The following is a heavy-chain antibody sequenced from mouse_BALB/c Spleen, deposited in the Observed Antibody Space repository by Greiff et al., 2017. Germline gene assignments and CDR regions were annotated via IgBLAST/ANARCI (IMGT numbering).Heavy chain of an antibody. CDR1: GFAFSSYD. CDR3: ARHYYYGSSYYFDD. CDR2: ISSGGGST. V-gene: IGHV5-12-1*01. Sequence: EVQLVESGGGLVKPGGSLKLSCAASGFAFSSYDMSWVRQTPEKRLEWVAYISSGGGSTYYPDTVKGRFTISRDNAKNTLYLQMSSLKSEDTAMYYCARHYYYGSSYYFDDWGQGTTLTVSS. J-gene: IGHJ2*01. D-gene: IGHD1-1*01.